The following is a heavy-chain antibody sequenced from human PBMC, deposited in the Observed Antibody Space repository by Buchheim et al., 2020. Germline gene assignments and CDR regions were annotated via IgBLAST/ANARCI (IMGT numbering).Heavy chain of an antibody. CDR3: ARGVGYCSSTSCYIIALGKGFDY. V-gene: IGHV1-8*01. CDR1: GYTFTSYD. CDR2: MNPNSGNT. J-gene: IGHJ4*02. Sequence: QVQLVQSGAEVKKPGASVKVSCKASGYTFTSYDINWVRQATGQGLEWMGWMNPNSGNTGYAQKFQGRVTMTRNTSISTAYMELSSLRSEDTAVYYCARGVGYCSSTSCYIIALGKGFDYWGQGTL. D-gene: IGHD2-2*02.